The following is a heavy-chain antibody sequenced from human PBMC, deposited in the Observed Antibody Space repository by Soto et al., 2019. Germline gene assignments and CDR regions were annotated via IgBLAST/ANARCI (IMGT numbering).Heavy chain of an antibody. CDR1: HGSITRSTFY. CDR3: ARHLYSGESSGYYGY. Sequence: QLQLKESGPGLVKPSETLSLTCTVSHGSITRSTFYWGWIRQPPGKGLEWIGSVHYTGNTYYNPPLKSRVTISIASSNNHLYLNLSSVTAGDTAVYYCARHLYSGESSGYYGYWGPGALVTVSS. V-gene: IGHV4-39*01. D-gene: IGHD6-19*01. J-gene: IGHJ4*02. CDR2: VHYTGNT.